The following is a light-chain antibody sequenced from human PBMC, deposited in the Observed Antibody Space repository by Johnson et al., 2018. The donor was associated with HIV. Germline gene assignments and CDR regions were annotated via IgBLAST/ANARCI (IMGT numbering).Light chain of an antibody. CDR2: DNN. V-gene: IGLV1-51*01. Sequence: QSVLTQPPSVSAAPGQKVTISCYGSNSDIGNNYVSWYQQLPETVPKLLICDNNKRPSGIPDRFSGSKSGTSATLGITGLQTGDEADYYCGTWDGSLSAGAVFGTGTKVTVL. CDR3: GTWDGSLSAGAV. J-gene: IGLJ1*01. CDR1: NSDIGNNY.